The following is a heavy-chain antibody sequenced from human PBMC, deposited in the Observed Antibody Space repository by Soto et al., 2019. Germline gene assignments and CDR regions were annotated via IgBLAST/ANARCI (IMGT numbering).Heavy chain of an antibody. CDR1: GYSFTNYD. D-gene: IGHD6-6*01. CDR2: MSPDSGGT. J-gene: IGHJ4*02. CDR3: ARVRGIGPRPFYH. V-gene: IGHV1-2*02. Sequence: QVQLVQSGAEVKKPGASVKVSCKASGYSFTNYDLHWVRQVPGQGLEWRGWMSPDSGGTKLAQKFQGRVTLSRDTSISTGYMDLSRLRSDDTAVYYWARVRGIGPRPFYHWVQGTLVTVSS.